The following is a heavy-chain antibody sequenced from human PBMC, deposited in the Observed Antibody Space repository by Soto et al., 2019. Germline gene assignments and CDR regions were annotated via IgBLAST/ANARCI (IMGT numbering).Heavy chain of an antibody. D-gene: IGHD5-12*01. CDR1: GGTFSSYT. CDR3: ARDGGGGYDFDY. Sequence: QVQLVQSGAEVKKPGSSVKVSCKASGGTFSSYTISWVRQAPGQGLEWMGRIIPILGIANYAQKFQGRVTITADKSTSTAYMELSSLRSEDTAVYYCARDGGGGYDFDYWGQGTLDTVSS. V-gene: IGHV1-69*08. CDR2: IIPILGIA. J-gene: IGHJ4*02.